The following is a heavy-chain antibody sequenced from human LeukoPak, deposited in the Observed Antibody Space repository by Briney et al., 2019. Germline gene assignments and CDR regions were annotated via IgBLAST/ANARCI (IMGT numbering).Heavy chain of an antibody. J-gene: IGHJ4*02. V-gene: IGHV4-59*01. Sequence: SETLSLTCTVSGGSISGYYCSWIRQPPGKGLEWIGYIYYSGTTDYNPSLKSRVTISVDTSKNQFSLKLSSVTAADTAVYYCARSSSSFYYFDNWGQGTLVTVSS. D-gene: IGHD6-13*01. CDR1: GGSISGYY. CDR3: ARSSSSFYYFDN. CDR2: IYYSGTT.